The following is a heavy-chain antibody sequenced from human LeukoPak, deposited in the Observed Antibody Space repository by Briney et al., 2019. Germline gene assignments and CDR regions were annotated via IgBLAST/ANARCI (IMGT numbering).Heavy chain of an antibody. Sequence: PSETLSLTCVVSGHSINRGYYWGWMRQPPGKGLEWIGSISQSGSTSYNPSLKSRVTMSVDTSKNQFSLKLKSVTATDTAVYCCVRIDDYWGQGTLVTVSS. CDR1: GHSINRGYY. CDR3: VRIDDY. CDR2: ISQSGST. J-gene: IGHJ4*02. V-gene: IGHV4-38-2*01.